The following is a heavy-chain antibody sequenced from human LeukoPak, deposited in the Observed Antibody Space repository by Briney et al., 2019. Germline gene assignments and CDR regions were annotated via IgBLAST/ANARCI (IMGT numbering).Heavy chain of an antibody. CDR3: ARVSSGSYYDWYFDL. J-gene: IGHJ2*01. V-gene: IGHV4-30-2*01. Sequence: SETPSLTCAVSGGSISSGGYSWSWIRQPPGKGLEWIGYIYHSGSTYYNPSLKSRVTISVDRSKNQFSLKLSSVTAADTAVYYCARVSSGSYYDWYFDLWGRGTLVTVSS. CDR1: GGSISSGGYS. CDR2: IYHSGST. D-gene: IGHD1-26*01.